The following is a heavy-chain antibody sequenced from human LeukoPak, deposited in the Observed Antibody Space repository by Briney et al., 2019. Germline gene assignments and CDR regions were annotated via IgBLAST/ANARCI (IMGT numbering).Heavy chain of an antibody. V-gene: IGHV3-48*03. CDR3: AREPTMVRGVDGFDY. J-gene: IGHJ4*02. Sequence: PGGSLRLSCAASGITFNSYDMHWVRQAPGKGLEWVSCISSSGDIIYYADSVKGRFTISRDHAKNSLYLQMNSLRAEDTAVYYCAREPTMVRGVDGFDYWGQGTLVTVSS. D-gene: IGHD3-10*01. CDR1: GITFNSYD. CDR2: ISSSGDII.